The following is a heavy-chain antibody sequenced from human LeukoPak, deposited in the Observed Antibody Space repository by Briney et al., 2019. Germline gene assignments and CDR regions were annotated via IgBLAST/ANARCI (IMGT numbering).Heavy chain of an antibody. Sequence: TGGSLRLSCAAFGFTFRRHAMSWVRQAPGKGLEWVSSNSDSGGRGSATNYADSVKGRFTISRDDSKNTLYLQMNSLRVEDTAVYYCAKGRLRTYLSDSSGHTPGTPNYFDYWGQGALVTVSS. V-gene: IGHV3-23*01. CDR3: AKGRLRTYLSDSSGHTPGTPNYFDY. CDR2: NSDSGGRGSAT. CDR1: GFTFRRHA. D-gene: IGHD6-19*01. J-gene: IGHJ4*02.